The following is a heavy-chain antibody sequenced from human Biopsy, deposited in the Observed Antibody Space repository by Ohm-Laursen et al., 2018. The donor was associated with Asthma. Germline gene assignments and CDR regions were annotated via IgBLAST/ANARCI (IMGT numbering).Heavy chain of an antibody. Sequence: SLRLSCAASGFDFSDYTMNWVRQAPGKGLEWVSSISSLSRYKYYSDSLRGRVTISRDNAKSSLHLQMNSLRAEDTAVYYCAKDIGSREDYWGQGTLVTVSS. CDR2: ISSLSRYK. J-gene: IGHJ4*02. V-gene: IGHV3-21*04. D-gene: IGHD5-24*01. CDR1: GFDFSDYT. CDR3: AKDIGSREDY.